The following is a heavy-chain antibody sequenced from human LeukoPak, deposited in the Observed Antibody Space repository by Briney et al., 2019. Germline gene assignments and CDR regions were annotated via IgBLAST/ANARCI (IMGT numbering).Heavy chain of an antibody. CDR3: ARQPTSSGYTFFDY. V-gene: IGHV3-30-3*01. J-gene: IGHJ4*02. Sequence: GRSLRLSCAASGFTFSSFAMHWVRQAPGIGLEWVALISYDGSNKYYADSVKGRFTISRDNSQNTLYLQMNSLRTEDTAVYYCARQPTSSGYTFFDYWGQGPLVTVSS. CDR1: GFTFSSFA. D-gene: IGHD3-22*01. CDR2: ISYDGSNK.